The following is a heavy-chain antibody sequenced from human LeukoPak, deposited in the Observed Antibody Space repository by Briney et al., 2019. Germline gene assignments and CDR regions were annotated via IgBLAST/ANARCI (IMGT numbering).Heavy chain of an antibody. J-gene: IGHJ5*02. D-gene: IGHD5-18*01. V-gene: IGHV4-34*01. CDR3: ARGFRGYSYGYGLGWFDP. CDR1: GGSFSGYY. Sequence: SETLSLTCAVYGGSFSGYYWSWIRQPPGKGLERIGEINHSGSTNYNPSLKSRVTISVDTSKNQFSLKLSSVTAADTAVYYCARGFRGYSYGYGLGWFDPWGQGTLVTVSS. CDR2: INHSGST.